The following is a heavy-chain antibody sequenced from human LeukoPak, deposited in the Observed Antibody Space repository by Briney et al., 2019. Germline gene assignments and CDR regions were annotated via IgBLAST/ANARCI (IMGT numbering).Heavy chain of an antibody. CDR2: LYSDGRT. Sequence: PGGSLRLSCAASGFTVNSNYMNWVRQAPGKGLEWVPVLYSDGRTYYADSVKGRFTISRDNAKSSVYLQMNTLRAEDTAVYYCATSADSSGNDWGQGTLVTVSS. V-gene: IGHV3-53*01. D-gene: IGHD3-22*01. J-gene: IGHJ4*02. CDR3: ATSADSSGND. CDR1: GFTVNSNY.